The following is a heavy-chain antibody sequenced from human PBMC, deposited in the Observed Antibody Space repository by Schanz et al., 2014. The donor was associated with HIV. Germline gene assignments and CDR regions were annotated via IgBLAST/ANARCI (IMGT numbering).Heavy chain of an antibody. V-gene: IGHV3-9*01. Sequence: VQLVESGGGLVQPGRSLRLSCIASGFTFDDCAMHWVRQLPGKGLEWVSGISWSGRNVGYADSVRGRFTISRDNSKNTLYLQMSSLRVEDTAVYYCANEEVPNDYWGQGTLVTVSP. CDR2: ISWSGRNV. J-gene: IGHJ4*02. CDR1: GFTFDDCA. CDR3: ANEEVPNDY.